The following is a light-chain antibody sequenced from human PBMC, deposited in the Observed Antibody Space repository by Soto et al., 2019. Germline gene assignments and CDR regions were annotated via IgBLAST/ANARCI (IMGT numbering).Light chain of an antibody. Sequence: SYELTQPPSVSVAPGKTARITCGGNNIGSKSVHWYQQKPGQAPVLVIYYDSDRPSGIPERFSGSNSRNTATLTISRVEAGDEAYYYCQVEDSSSDYVVFGGGTKLTVL. CDR2: YDS. CDR1: NIGSKS. CDR3: QVEDSSSDYVV. J-gene: IGLJ2*01. V-gene: IGLV3-21*04.